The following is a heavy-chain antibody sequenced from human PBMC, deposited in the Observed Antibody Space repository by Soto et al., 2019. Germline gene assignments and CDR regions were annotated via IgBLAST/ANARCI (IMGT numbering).Heavy chain of an antibody. D-gene: IGHD3-10*01. Sequence: ASVKVSCKTSGYTFSNFGIIWVRPAPVQGLEWMVWISAYNGNTVYAQKVQGRVSMTADTSTSAAYMELGSLTSDDTAVYYCARGSEAWFGGVYDYWGQGTLVTVYS. CDR1: GYTFSNFG. V-gene: IGHV1-18*01. CDR2: ISAYNGNT. J-gene: IGHJ4*02. CDR3: ARGSEAWFGGVYDY.